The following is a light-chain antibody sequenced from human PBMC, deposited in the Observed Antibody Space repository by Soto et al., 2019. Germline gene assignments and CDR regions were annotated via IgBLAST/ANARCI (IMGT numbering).Light chain of an antibody. CDR3: QQRSNWPIT. CDR2: DTS. V-gene: IGKV3-11*01. CDR1: QSINTY. Sequence: IVCTQSPATLSFSPGERATLSCRASQSINTYLAWFRQKPGQAPRLLIYDTSNRATGTPARISGSGSGTDFTLTIGSLEPEDSAVYFCQQRSNWPITFGQGTRLEI. J-gene: IGKJ5*01.